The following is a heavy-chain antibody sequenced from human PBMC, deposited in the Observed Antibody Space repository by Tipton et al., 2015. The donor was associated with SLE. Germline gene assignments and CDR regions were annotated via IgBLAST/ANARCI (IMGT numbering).Heavy chain of an antibody. CDR2: IYHSGST. V-gene: IGHV4-38-2*02. J-gene: IGHJ4*02. Sequence: TLSLTCTVSGYSISSGYYWGWIRQPPGKGLEWIGSIYHSGSTYYNPSLKSRVTISVDTSKNQFSLKLSSVTAADTAVYYCARGPGYSSSWLYWGQGTLVTVSS. CDR3: ARGPGYSSSWLY. D-gene: IGHD6-13*01. CDR1: GYSISSGYY.